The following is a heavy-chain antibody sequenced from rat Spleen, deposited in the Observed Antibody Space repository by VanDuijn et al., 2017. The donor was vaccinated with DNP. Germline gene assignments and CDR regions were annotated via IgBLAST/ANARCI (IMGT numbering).Heavy chain of an antibody. Sequence: EVKLVESGGGLVQPGRSLKLSCVASGFIFSNYWMTWIRQAPGKGLEWVASISNTGDDTFYRDSVKGRFTISRDNAKSTLYLQMNSLRSEDTATYYCTRINYGGYYYVMDAWGQGTSVTVSS. CDR1: GFIFSNYW. CDR2: ISNTGDDT. J-gene: IGHJ4*01. V-gene: IGHV5-31*01. CDR3: TRINYGGYYYVMDA. D-gene: IGHD1-11*01.